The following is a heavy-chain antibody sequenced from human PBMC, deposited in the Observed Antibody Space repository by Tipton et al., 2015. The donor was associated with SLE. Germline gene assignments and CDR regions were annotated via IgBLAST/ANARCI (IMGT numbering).Heavy chain of an antibody. CDR3: ARVNSDGWPDDY. CDR2: INQDASEK. Sequence: SGFTFNNYWMDWVRQAPGKGLEWVANINQDASEKYYVESVKGRFTISRDNAKNSLSLQMNSLRVEDTAVYYCARVNSDGWPDDYWGQGTLVTVSS. V-gene: IGHV3-7*01. D-gene: IGHD5-24*01. J-gene: IGHJ4*02. CDR1: GFTFNNYW.